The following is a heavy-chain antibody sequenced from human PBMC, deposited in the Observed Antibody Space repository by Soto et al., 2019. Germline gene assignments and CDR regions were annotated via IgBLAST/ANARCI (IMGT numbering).Heavy chain of an antibody. CDR1: GGSISSGGYY. CDR3: ARYIVATTYYFDY. D-gene: IGHD5-12*01. CDR2: IYYSGST. Sequence: PSETLSLTCTVSGGSISSGGYYWSWIRQHPGKGLEWIGYIYYSGSTYYNPSLKSRITISVDTSKNQFSLKLSFVTAADTAVYYCARYIVATTYYFDYWGQGTLVTVSS. V-gene: IGHV4-31*03. J-gene: IGHJ4*02.